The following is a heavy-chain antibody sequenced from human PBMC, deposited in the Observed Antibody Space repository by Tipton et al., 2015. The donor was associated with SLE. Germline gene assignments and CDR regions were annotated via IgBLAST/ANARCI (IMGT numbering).Heavy chain of an antibody. Sequence: LRLSCTVSGGPISDGGYFWPWIRQRPGQDIEGLEHIYYHGHGTTSYNPSLKSRLNISVDTSKNQFSLGLTDVTAADTAVSFCASEMQPRPEYFIPWGPGLLVSVSS. D-gene: IGHD2/OR15-2a*01. V-gene: IGHV4-31*03. J-gene: IGHJ5*02. CDR2: IYYHGHGTT. CDR1: GGPISDGGYF. CDR3: ASEMQPRPEYFIP.